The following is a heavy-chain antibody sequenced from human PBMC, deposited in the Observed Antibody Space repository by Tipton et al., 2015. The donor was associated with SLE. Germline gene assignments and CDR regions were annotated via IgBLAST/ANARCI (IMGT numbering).Heavy chain of an antibody. CDR2: IHYSGSA. CDR1: GGSISSSNYF. D-gene: IGHD5/OR15-5a*01. V-gene: IGHV4-31*11. CDR3: AREVINVDDSDAFDI. J-gene: IGHJ3*02. Sequence: TLSLTCAVSGGSISSSNYFWSWVRQLPGKGLEWISYIHYSGSAFYNPSLKSRVITSVDISKNQFSLKLNSVTAADTAVHYCAREVINVDDSDAFDIWGQGTLVTVSP.